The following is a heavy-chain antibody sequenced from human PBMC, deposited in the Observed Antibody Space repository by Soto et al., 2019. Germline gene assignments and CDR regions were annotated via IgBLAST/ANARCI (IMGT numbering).Heavy chain of an antibody. D-gene: IGHD3-22*01. Sequence: GGSLRLSCAASGFTFSSYSMNWVRQAPGKGLEWVSSISCSTTYIYYADSVKGRFTISRDNAKNSLYLQMNSLRAEDTAVYYCARVVDYCDPYYYYGMDVWGQGTTVTVS. CDR2: ISCSTTYI. V-gene: IGHV3-21*01. J-gene: IGHJ6*02. CDR3: ARVVDYCDPYYYYGMDV. CDR1: GFTFSSYS.